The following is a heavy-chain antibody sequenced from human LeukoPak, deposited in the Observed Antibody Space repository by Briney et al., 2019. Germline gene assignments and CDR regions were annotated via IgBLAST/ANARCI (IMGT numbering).Heavy chain of an antibody. D-gene: IGHD2-15*01. Sequence: SGRSLRLSCAASGFTFSSYGMHWVRQAPGKGLEWVAVIWYDGSNKYYADSVKGRFTISRDNSMNTLYLQMNSLRAEDTAVYYCARDRDGYCSGGSCYSGGFDVWGQGTTVTVSS. CDR1: GFTFSSYG. CDR3: ARDRDGYCSGGSCYSGGFDV. CDR2: IWYDGSNK. J-gene: IGHJ6*02. V-gene: IGHV3-33*01.